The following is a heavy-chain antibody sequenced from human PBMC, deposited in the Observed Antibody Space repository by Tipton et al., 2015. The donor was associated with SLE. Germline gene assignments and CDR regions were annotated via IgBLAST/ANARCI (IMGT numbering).Heavy chain of an antibody. V-gene: IGHV4-34*01. Sequence: TLSLTCAVYGGSFRGYYWSWIRQPPGKGLEWIGEINHSGSTNYNTSLKSRVTISVDTSKNQFSLKLSTVTAADTAVYYCARAGYGDYDYFDYWGQGTLVTVSS. J-gene: IGHJ4*02. CDR3: ARAGYGDYDYFDY. CDR1: GGSFRGYY. CDR2: INHSGST. D-gene: IGHD4-17*01.